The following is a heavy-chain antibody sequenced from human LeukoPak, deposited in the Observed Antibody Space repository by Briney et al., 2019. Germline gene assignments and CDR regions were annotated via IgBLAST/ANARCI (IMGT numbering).Heavy chain of an antibody. V-gene: IGHV1-69*13. CDR1: GGTFSSYA. CDR3: ARDVNGDVAAAGLFSVTSYYYYMDV. Sequence: SVKVSCTASGGTFSSYAISWVRQAPGQGLEWMGGIIPIFGTTNYAKKFKGRGTITADESTSTTYMGLSSMRSEDTAVYYCARDVNGDVAAAGLFSVTSYYYYMDVWGKGTTVTVSS. D-gene: IGHD6-13*01. CDR2: IIPIFGTT. J-gene: IGHJ6*03.